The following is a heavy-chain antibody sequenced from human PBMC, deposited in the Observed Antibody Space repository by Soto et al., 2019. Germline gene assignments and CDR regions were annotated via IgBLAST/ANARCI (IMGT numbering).Heavy chain of an antibody. J-gene: IGHJ4*02. CDR2: VYPRDSDT. CDR1: GYIFTSYW. Sequence: GESLKISCNGSGYIFTSYWIGWVRQMPGRGLEWMGIVYPRDSDTRYSPSFQGQVTISADKSINTAYLQWSSLKAPDTAMYYCARPSHGESDYWGQGTLVTVSS. CDR3: ARPSHGESDY. V-gene: IGHV5-51*01.